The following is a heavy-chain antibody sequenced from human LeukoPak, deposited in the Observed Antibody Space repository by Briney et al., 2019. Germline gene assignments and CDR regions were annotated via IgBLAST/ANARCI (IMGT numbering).Heavy chain of an antibody. D-gene: IGHD3-10*01. V-gene: IGHV3-7*01. J-gene: IGHJ6*02. CDR3: AWYGVTHGLDV. CDR1: GFSLSNYW. CDR2: INQDGSDK. Sequence: GGSLRLSCAASGFSLSNYWMSWVSQAPGKGLEWVANINQDGSDKYYVDSVMGRFTISKDNAKNSVYLQMNSLRPEDTAIYYCAWYGVTHGLDVWGQGTTVTVSS.